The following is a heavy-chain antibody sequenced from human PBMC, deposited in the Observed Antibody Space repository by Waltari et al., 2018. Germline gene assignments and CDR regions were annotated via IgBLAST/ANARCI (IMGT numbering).Heavy chain of an antibody. CDR2: IIPIFGTA. V-gene: IGHV1-69*12. CDR3: ARSRLHYDSSGYPEYFQH. CDR1: GGTFSSYA. J-gene: IGHJ1*01. D-gene: IGHD3-22*01. Sequence: QVQLVQSGAEVKKPGSSVKVSCKASGGTFSSYAISWVRQAPGQGVEWMGGIIPIFGTANDAQKFQGRVTITADESTSTAYMELSSLRSEDTAVYYCARSRLHYDSSGYPEYFQHWGQGTLVTVSS.